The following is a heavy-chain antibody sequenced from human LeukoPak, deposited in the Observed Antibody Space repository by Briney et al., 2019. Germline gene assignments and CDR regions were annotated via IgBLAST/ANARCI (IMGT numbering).Heavy chain of an antibody. V-gene: IGHV1-18*01. CDR3: ARSAYSSSWYDPSNYFDY. CDR1: GYTFTGVP. J-gene: IGHJ4*02. Sequence: GASVKVSCKASGYTFTGVPMNWVRQAPGQGLEWMGWISTYNGNTNYAQKLQGRVTMTTDTSTSTAYMELRSLRSDDTAVYYCARSAYSSSWYDPSNYFDYWGQGTLVTVSS. D-gene: IGHD6-13*01. CDR2: ISTYNGNT.